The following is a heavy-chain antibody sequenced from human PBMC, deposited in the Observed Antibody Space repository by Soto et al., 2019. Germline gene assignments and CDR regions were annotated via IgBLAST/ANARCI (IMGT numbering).Heavy chain of an antibody. Sequence: PWETLSLTCTVSGGSISSYYWSWIRQPPGKGLKWIGYIYYSGSTNYNPSLKSRVTISVDTSKNQFSLKLSSVTAADTAVYYCAREGLAGTVDYWGQGTLVTVSS. D-gene: IGHD6-13*01. V-gene: IGHV4-59*01. CDR2: IYYSGST. J-gene: IGHJ4*02. CDR1: GGSISSYY. CDR3: AREGLAGTVDY.